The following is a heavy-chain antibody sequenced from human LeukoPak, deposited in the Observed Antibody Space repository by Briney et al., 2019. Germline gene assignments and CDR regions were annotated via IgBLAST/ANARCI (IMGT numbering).Heavy chain of an antibody. J-gene: IGHJ4*02. CDR3: ARDVDTSMAYYFDC. CDR2: ISAYNGNT. CDR1: GYTFTSYG. Sequence: GASVKVSCKASGYTFTSYGISWVRQAPGQGLEWMGWISAYNGNTNYAQRVQGRVTMTTDTYTSTAYMELRSLRSDDTAVYYCARDVDTSMAYYFDCWGQGTLVTVSS. V-gene: IGHV1-18*01. D-gene: IGHD5-18*01.